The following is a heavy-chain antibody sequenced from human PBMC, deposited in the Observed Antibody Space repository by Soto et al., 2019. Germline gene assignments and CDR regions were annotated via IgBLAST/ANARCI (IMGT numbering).Heavy chain of an antibody. D-gene: IGHD1-1*01. CDR3: AKDGTTPGGYFDY. CDR1: GFTFSSYG. V-gene: IGHV3-30*18. CDR2: ISYDGSNK. Sequence: QVQLVESGGGVVQPGRSLRLSCAASGFTFSSYGMHWVRQAPGKGLEWVAVISYDGSNKYYADSVKGRFTISRDNSKNTLYLQMNSLRAEDTAVYYCAKDGTTPGGYFDYWGQGTLVTVSS. J-gene: IGHJ4*02.